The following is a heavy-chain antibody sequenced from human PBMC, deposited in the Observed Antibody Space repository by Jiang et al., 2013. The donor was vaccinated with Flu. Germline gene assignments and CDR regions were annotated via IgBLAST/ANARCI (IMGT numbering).Heavy chain of an antibody. D-gene: IGHD3-10*01. V-gene: IGHV1-46*01. CDR3: ASYGSGSRGGFDY. Sequence: CKASGYMFTRYYLHWMRQAPGQGPEWMGVIDPSNGGTTYAEKVQGRVTMTRDTSTTTVYMELNSLTSDDTAVYYCASYGSGSRGGFDYWGQGTLVTVSS. J-gene: IGHJ4*02. CDR2: IDPSNGGT. CDR1: GYMFTRYY.